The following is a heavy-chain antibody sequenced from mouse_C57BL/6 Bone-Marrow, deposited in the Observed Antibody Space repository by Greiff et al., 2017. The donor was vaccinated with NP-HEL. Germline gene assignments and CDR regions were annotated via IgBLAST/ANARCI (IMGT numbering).Heavy chain of an antibody. CDR2: IHPNSGST. CDR3: ARGGGYYAMDY. V-gene: IGHV1-64*01. Sequence: VQLQQPGAELVKPGASVKLSCKASGYTFTSYWMHWVKQRPGQGLEWIGMIHPNSGSTNYNEKFKSKATLTVDKSSSTAYMQLSSLTAEDSAVYYCARGGGYYAMDYWGQGTSVTVSS. CDR1: GYTFTSYW. J-gene: IGHJ4*01.